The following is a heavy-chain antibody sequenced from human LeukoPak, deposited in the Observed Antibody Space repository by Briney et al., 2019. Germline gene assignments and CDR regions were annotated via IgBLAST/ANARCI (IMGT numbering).Heavy chain of an antibody. J-gene: IGHJ4*02. CDR3: VRQTGGY. D-gene: IGHD1-14*01. V-gene: IGHV5-10-1*01. Sequence: GESLKISCKGSGYSFTNFWITWVRQMPGKALEWMGRINPSDSYTDYSPSFQGHVTISADKSISTAYLQWNTLKASDTAMYYCVRQTGGYWGQGTLVTVSS. CDR1: GYSFTNFW. CDR2: INPSDSYT.